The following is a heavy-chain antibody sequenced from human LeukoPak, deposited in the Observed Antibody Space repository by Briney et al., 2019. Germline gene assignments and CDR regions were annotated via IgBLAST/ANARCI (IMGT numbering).Heavy chain of an antibody. CDR2: IYHSGST. Sequence: PSETLSLTCAVSGVSISSGGYSWSWIRQPPGKGLEWIGYIYHSGSTYYNPSLKSRVTISVDRSKNQFSLKLSSVTAADTAVYYCARWGATGFDYWGQGTLVTVSS. CDR1: GVSISSGGYS. V-gene: IGHV4-30-2*01. D-gene: IGHD1-1*01. J-gene: IGHJ4*02. CDR3: ARWGATGFDY.